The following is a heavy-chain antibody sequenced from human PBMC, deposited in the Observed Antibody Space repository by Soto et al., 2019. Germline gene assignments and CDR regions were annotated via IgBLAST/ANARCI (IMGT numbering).Heavy chain of an antibody. CDR3: ARDDYDSSGPGDY. D-gene: IGHD3-22*01. V-gene: IGHV4-30-4*01. CDR2: IYYSGST. CDR1: GGSISSGDYY. Sequence: PSETLSLTCTVSGGSISSGDYYWSWIRQPPGKGLEWIGYIYYSGSTYYNPSLKSRVTISVDTSKNQFSLKLSSVTAADTAVYYCARDDYDSSGPGDYWGQGTLVTVSS. J-gene: IGHJ4*02.